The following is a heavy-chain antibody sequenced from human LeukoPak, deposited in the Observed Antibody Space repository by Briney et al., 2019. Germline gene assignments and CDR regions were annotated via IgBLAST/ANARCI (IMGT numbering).Heavy chain of an antibody. V-gene: IGHV1-2*02. Sequence: ASVKVSCKASGYTFTGYYMHWVRQAPGQGLEWMGWINPNSGGTNYAQKFQGRVTMTRDTSTSTVYMEVSSLRSEDTAVYYCARGANQGYCSSTICYGELEFDYWGQGTLVTVSS. D-gene: IGHD2-2*01. CDR1: GYTFTGYY. CDR3: ARGANQGYCSSTICYGELEFDY. CDR2: INPNSGGT. J-gene: IGHJ4*02.